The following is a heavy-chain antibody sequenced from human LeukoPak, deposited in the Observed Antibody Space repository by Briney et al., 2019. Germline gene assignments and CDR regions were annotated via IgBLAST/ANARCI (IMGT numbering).Heavy chain of an antibody. CDR2: ISSIDNTI. CDR3: AKDPLRGSGSYYRIYYMDV. Sequence: PGGSLRLSCAASGFTFSDYYMSWIRQAPGKGLEWVSYISSIDNTIYYTDSVRGRFTISRDNSKNTLYLQMNSLRAEDTAVYYCAKDPLRGSGSYYRIYYMDVWGKGTTVTISS. J-gene: IGHJ6*03. D-gene: IGHD3-10*01. CDR1: GFTFSDYY. V-gene: IGHV3-11*04.